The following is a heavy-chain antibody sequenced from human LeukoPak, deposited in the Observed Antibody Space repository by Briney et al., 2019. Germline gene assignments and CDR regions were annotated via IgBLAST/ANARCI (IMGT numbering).Heavy chain of an antibody. CDR1: GGAFSSYA. D-gene: IGHD4-17*01. Sequence: SVKVSCKASGGAFSSYAISWVRQAPGQGLEWMGRIIPILGIASYAQKFQGRVTITADKSTSTAYMELSSLRSEDTAVYYCARGENYGDSSFDYWGQGTLVTVSS. CDR3: ARGENYGDSSFDY. CDR2: IIPILGIA. J-gene: IGHJ4*02. V-gene: IGHV1-69*04.